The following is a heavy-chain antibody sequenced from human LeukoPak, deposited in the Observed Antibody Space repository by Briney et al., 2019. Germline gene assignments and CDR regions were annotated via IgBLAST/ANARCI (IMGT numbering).Heavy chain of an antibody. CDR2: IYYSGST. D-gene: IGHD6-13*01. CDR1: GGSISSYY. V-gene: IGHV4-59*08. CDR3: AAAAAGTEY. Sequence: SETLSLTCTVAGGSISSYYWSWIRQPPGKGLEWIGYIYYSGSTNYNPSLKSRVTISVDTSKNQFSLKLSSVTAADTAVYYCAAAAAGTEYWGQGTLVTVSS. J-gene: IGHJ4*02.